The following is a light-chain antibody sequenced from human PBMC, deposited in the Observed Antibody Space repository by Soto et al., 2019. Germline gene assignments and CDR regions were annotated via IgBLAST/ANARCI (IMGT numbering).Light chain of an antibody. CDR1: TSNIGNNY. CDR3: GAWDSSLSGVL. J-gene: IGLJ2*01. Sequence: QSVLTQPPSVSGAPGQQVTISCSGETSNIGNNYVSWYQQLPGAAPKLLIYDTNNRPSEIPDRFSGSRSDTSATLAITGLQTGDEGGDYCGAWDSSLSGVLFGGGTKLTVL. CDR2: DTN. V-gene: IGLV1-51*01.